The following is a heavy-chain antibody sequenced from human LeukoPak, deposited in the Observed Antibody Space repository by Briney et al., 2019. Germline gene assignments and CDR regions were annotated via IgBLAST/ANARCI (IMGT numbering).Heavy chain of an antibody. V-gene: IGHV3-33*01. CDR2: IWYDGRNK. Sequence: GGSLRLSCAASGFTFSSYGMHWVRQAPGKWLEWVAVIWYDGRNKFYADSLKGRLTISRDNTKNTLYLQMNSLRAEDTAVYYCARVNRGDAFDIWGQGTLVTVSS. CDR3: ARVNRGDAFDI. CDR1: GFTFSSYG. J-gene: IGHJ3*02. D-gene: IGHD3-16*02.